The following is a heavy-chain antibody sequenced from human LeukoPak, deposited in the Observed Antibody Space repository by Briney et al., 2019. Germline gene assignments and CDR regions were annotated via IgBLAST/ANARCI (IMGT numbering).Heavy chain of an antibody. J-gene: IGHJ4*02. V-gene: IGHV4-39*07. Sequence: KASETLSLTCTVSGGSISSSSYYWGWIRQPPGKGLEWIGSIYYSGSTYYNPSLKSRVTISVDTSKNQFSLKLSSVTAADTAVYYCAREDPIVAGVFDYWGQGTLVTVSS. D-gene: IGHD5-12*01. CDR3: AREDPIVAGVFDY. CDR2: IYYSGST. CDR1: GGSISSSSYY.